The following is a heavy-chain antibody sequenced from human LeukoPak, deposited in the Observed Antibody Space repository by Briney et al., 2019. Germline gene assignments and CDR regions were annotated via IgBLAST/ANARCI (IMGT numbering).Heavy chain of an antibody. CDR2: VNTATGNT. CDR1: GYGFTIYD. V-gene: IGHV1-8*01. Sequence: ASVKVSCKTSGYGFTIYDINWLRQAPGQGPEWMGWVNTATGNTGYAQKFQGRVSMTRDTSRTTAYMELRSLTSEDTAVYLCARVWGPTPIHYFDYWGQGSLVTVSP. CDR3: ARVWGPTPIHYFDY. J-gene: IGHJ4*02. D-gene: IGHD3-16*01.